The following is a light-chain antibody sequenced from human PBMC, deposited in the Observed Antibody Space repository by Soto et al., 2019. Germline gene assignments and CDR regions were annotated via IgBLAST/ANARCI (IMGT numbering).Light chain of an antibody. CDR2: GAS. J-gene: IGKJ1*01. CDR3: QQYNNWPPRT. CDR1: QSVSSN. Sequence: EIVMTQSPATLSVSPGERATLSCRASQSVSSNLAWYQQKPGQAPRLLIYGASTRATGIPARFSGSGSGTEFTRTISSLQSEYFAVYYCQQYNNWPPRTFGQGTKVEIK. V-gene: IGKV3-15*01.